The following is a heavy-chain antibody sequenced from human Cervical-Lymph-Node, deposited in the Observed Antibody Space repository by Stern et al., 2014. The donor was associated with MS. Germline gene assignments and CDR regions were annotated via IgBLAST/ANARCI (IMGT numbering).Heavy chain of an antibody. CDR3: ATRRGCSGGSCSSRSLDY. Sequence: QLVQSGADVKKPGASVKVSCKASGYTFTAYNMHWLRQAPGQALEWMGRIHPKSGDTNYAQQFQDRVTMTSDTSISTGYMAVSRLRSNYTAMYYCATRRGCSGGSCSSRSLDYWVQVTLVTVSS. J-gene: IGHJ4*02. CDR2: IHPKSGDT. CDR1: GYTFTAYN. D-gene: IGHD2-15*01. V-gene: IGHV1-2*06.